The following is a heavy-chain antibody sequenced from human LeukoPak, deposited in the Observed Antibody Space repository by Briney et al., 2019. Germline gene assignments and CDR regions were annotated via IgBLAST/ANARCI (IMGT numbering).Heavy chain of an antibody. CDR1: GFTFRSHA. CDR2: IYENGGTT. J-gene: IGHJ4*02. D-gene: IGHD2-21*01. V-gene: IGHV3-23*01. CDR3: AKDFRIGYSAHFDY. Sequence: GSLSLSCVGSGFTFRSHAMSWVRQAPEKGLEFVSGIYENGGTTYYADSVKGRFSISRDNSKNTLYLQMDSLRGEDTAVYYCAKDFRIGYSAHFDYWGQGALVTVSS.